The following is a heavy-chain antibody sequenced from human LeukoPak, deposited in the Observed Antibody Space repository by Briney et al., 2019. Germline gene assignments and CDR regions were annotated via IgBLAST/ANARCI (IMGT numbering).Heavy chain of an antibody. Sequence: GSLRLSCAASGFTFSSYWMHWVRQAPGKELVWVSRINGDGSTTTYADSVTGRFTISRDNAKNTQYLQMNRLGAEDTAVYYCARVSIGAWYFDLWGRGTLVTVSS. CDR1: GFTFSSYW. V-gene: IGHV3-74*01. CDR2: INGDGSTT. CDR3: ARVSIGAWYFDL. J-gene: IGHJ2*01. D-gene: IGHD3-16*01.